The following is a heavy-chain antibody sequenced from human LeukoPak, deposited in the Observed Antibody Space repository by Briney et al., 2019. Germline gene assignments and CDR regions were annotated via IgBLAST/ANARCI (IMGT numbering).Heavy chain of an antibody. CDR2: MYYSGST. J-gene: IGHJ4*02. Sequence: SETLSLTCTVSGGSISSSTYYWGWIRQPPGKGLEWIGNMYYSGSTYYNPSLKSRVTISVDTSKNQFSLKLSSVTAADTAVYYCARGITIFGVVTNFDYWGQGTLVTVSS. V-gene: IGHV4-39*07. CDR3: ARGITIFGVVTNFDY. CDR1: GGSISSSTYY. D-gene: IGHD3-3*01.